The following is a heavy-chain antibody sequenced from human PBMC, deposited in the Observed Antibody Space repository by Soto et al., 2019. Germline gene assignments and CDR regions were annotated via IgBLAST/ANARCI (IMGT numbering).Heavy chain of an antibody. CDR3: AKDEQLRILYYYYYGMDV. CDR2: IRSDGGEE. D-gene: IGHD6-6*01. Sequence: EVQLVESGGGLVQPGGSLRLSCAASGFIFSNFWMTWVRQAPGKGLECVANIRSDGGEENYVDSAKGRFTISRDNAENSLYLQMNDLRPDDTAIYYCAKDEQLRILYYYYYGMDVWGQGTTVTVSS. J-gene: IGHJ6*02. CDR1: GFIFSNFW. V-gene: IGHV3-7*03.